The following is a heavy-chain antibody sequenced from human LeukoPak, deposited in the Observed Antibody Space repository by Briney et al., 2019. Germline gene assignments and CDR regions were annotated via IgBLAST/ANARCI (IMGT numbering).Heavy chain of an antibody. Sequence: PSETLSLTCAAYGVSFSGYYWSWIRQPPGKGLEWIGEINHSGSTNYNPSLKSRVTISVDTSKNQFSLKLSSVTAADTAVYYCARDFTGLDYWGQGTLVTVSS. CDR3: ARDFTGLDY. V-gene: IGHV4-34*01. CDR2: INHSGST. J-gene: IGHJ4*02. CDR1: GVSFSGYY. D-gene: IGHD1-14*01.